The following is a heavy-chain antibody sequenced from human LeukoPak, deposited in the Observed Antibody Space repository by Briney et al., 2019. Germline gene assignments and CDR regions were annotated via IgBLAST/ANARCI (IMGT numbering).Heavy chain of an antibody. Sequence: SETLSLTCTVSGGSISSYCWSWIRQPPGKGLEWIGYIYYSGSTNYNPSLKSRVTISVDTSKNQFSLKLSSVTAADTAVYYCARDGELNDAFDIWGQGTMVTVSS. V-gene: IGHV4-59*12. J-gene: IGHJ3*02. CDR3: ARDGELNDAFDI. CDR2: IYYSGST. D-gene: IGHD1-7*01. CDR1: GGSISSYC.